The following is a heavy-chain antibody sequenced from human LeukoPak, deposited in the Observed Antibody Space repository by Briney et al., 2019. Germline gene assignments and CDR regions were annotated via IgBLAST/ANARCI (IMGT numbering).Heavy chain of an antibody. CDR1: GGSISSYY. CDR3: ARVSWSPGTSYYYMDV. J-gene: IGHJ6*03. CDR2: VYYSGST. D-gene: IGHD1-1*01. Sequence: SETLSLTCTVSGGSISSYYWSWIRQPPGKGLEWIGYVYYSGSTNYNPSLKSRVTISVDTSKNQLSLKLSSVTAADTAVYFCARVSWSPGTSYYYMDVWGKGTTVTVSS. V-gene: IGHV4-59*01.